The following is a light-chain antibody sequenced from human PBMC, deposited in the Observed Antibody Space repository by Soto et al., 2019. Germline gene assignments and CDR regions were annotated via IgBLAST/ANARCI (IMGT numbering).Light chain of an antibody. V-gene: IGLV2-14*01. Sequence: QSALTQPASVSGSPGQSITISCTGTSSDVGGYNYVSWYQQHPGKAPKLMIYDVSNRPSGVSNRFSGSKSGNTASLTISGLQADDEADYYCSSYTSSSTLVFGGGTKLPS. CDR2: DVS. CDR1: SSDVGGYNY. CDR3: SSYTSSSTLV. J-gene: IGLJ2*01.